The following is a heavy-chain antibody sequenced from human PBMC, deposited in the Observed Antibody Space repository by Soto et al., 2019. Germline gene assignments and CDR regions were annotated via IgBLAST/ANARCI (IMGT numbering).Heavy chain of an antibody. CDR2: ISAYNGNT. CDR3: VRERQGAGGLPDAFDI. V-gene: IGHV1-18*01. Sequence: ASVKVSCKAPGYTITSYGISCVRQSPGQRLEWMGWISAYNGNTNYAQKLQGRVTMTTDTSTSTVYMELRSLRSDDTAVYYCVRERQGAGGLPDAFDIWGQGTMVTVS. J-gene: IGHJ3*02. CDR1: GYTITSYG. D-gene: IGHD6-13*01.